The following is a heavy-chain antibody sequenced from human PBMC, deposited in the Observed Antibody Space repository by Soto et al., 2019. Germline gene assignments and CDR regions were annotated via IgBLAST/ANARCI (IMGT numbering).Heavy chain of an antibody. Sequence: TSETLSLTCAVYGGSFSGYYWSWIRQPPGKGLEWIGEINHSGSTNYNPSLKSRVTISVDTSKNQFSLKLSSVTAADTAVYYCARVPFTYDDGSGRPAGVWFDPWGQGTLVTVSS. CDR1: GGSFSGYY. CDR3: ARVPFTYDDGSGRPAGVWFDP. V-gene: IGHV4-34*01. J-gene: IGHJ5*02. D-gene: IGHD3-10*01. CDR2: INHSGST.